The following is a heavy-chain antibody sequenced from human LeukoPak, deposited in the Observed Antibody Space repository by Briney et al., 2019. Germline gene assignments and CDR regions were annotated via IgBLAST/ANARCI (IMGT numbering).Heavy chain of an antibody. Sequence: SETLSLTCTVSGGSISSSSYYWGWIRQPPGKGLEWIGSIYYSGSTYYNPSLKSRVTTSIDTSKNQFSLKMSSVTAADTAVYYCVREVKGYGSSWYQNWFDPWGQGTLVTVSS. J-gene: IGHJ5*02. CDR1: GGSISSSSYY. CDR3: VREVKGYGSSWYQNWFDP. V-gene: IGHV4-39*07. D-gene: IGHD6-13*01. CDR2: IYYSGST.